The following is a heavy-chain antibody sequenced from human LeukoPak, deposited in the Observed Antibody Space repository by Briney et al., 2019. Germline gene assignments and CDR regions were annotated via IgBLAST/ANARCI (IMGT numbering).Heavy chain of an antibody. CDR1: GFTFSSYG. CDR3: AKGSPPTIGYYYMDV. CDR2: IRYDGSNK. D-gene: IGHD2-8*01. J-gene: IGHJ6*03. Sequence: GGSLRLSCAASGFTFSSYGMHWVRQAPGKGLEWVAFIRYDGSNKYYADSVKGRFTISRDNSKNTLYLQMNSLRAEDTAVYYCAKGSPPTIGYYYMDVWGKGTTVTISS. V-gene: IGHV3-30*02.